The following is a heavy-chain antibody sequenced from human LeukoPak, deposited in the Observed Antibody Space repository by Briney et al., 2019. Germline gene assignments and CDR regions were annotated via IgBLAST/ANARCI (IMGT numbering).Heavy chain of an antibody. Sequence: SGTLCLTCGVSGGSISNTNWWCWVRHPPGQGLECTGEISLTGHTYSNPSVKSRVTVSLDKSKNPLPLNLTSVSAADTAVYYCSRENGAFFPFGYWGQGTLVTVLS. CDR2: ISLTGHT. CDR3: SRENGAFFPFGY. CDR1: GGSISNTNW. J-gene: IGHJ4*02. D-gene: IGHD2-8*01. V-gene: IGHV4-4*02.